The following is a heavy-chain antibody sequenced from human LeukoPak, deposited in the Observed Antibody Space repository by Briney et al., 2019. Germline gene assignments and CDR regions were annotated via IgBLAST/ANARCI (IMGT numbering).Heavy chain of an antibody. D-gene: IGHD3-16*02. CDR1: GGSISSYY. Sequence: SETLSLTCTVSGGSISSYYWSWIRQPAGKGLEWIGRIYTSGSTNYNPSLKSRVTMSVDTSKNQFSLKLSSVTAADTAVYYCARDVTFGGVIVPYDFDYWGQGTLVTVSS. V-gene: IGHV4-4*07. CDR3: ARDVTFGGVIVPYDFDY. CDR2: IYTSGST. J-gene: IGHJ4*02.